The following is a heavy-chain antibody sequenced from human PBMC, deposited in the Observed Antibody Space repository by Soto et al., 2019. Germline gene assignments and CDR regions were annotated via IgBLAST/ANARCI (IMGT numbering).Heavy chain of an antibody. V-gene: IGHV3-33*01. CDR1: GFTFSSYG. J-gene: IGHJ6*02. CDR2: IWYDGSNK. CDR3: ARDQATYYYYYGMDV. Sequence: SLRLSCAASGFTFSSYGMHWVRQAPGKGLEWVAVIWYDGSNKYYADSVKGRFTISRDNSKNTLYLQMNSLRAEDTAVYYCARDQATYYYYYGMDVWGQGTTVTVSS.